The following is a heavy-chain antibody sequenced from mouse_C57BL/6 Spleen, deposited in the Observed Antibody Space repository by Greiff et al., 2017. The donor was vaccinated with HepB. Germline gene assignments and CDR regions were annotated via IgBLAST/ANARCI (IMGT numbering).Heavy chain of an antibody. Sequence: EVKLMESGPGLVKPSQSLSLTCSVTGYSITSGYYWNWIRQFPGNKLEWMGYISYDGSNNYNPSLKNRISITRDTSKNQFFLKLNSVTTEDTATYYCARDDYDYPAWFAYWGQGTLVTVSA. J-gene: IGHJ3*01. CDR1: GYSITSGYY. CDR3: ARDDYDYPAWFAY. V-gene: IGHV3-6*01. D-gene: IGHD2-4*01. CDR2: ISYDGSN.